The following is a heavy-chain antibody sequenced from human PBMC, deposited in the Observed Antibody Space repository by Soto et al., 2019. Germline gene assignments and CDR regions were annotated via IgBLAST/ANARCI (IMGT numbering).Heavy chain of an antibody. CDR2: NSAYNGNT. D-gene: IGHD2-15*01. Sequence: QVQLVQSGAEVKKPGASVKVSCKASGYTFTTYGISWVRQAPGQGLEWMGWNSAYNGNTNSAQKLQGRVTMTTDTSPSTAYMELRSLRSDDTAVYYCARDSVYCSGDSCYPFDYWGQGTLVTVSS. CDR3: ARDSVYCSGDSCYPFDY. J-gene: IGHJ4*02. V-gene: IGHV1-18*01. CDR1: GYTFTTYG.